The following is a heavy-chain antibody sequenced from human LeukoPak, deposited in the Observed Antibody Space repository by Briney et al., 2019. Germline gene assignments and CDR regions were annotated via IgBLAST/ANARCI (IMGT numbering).Heavy chain of an antibody. CDR2: IYHTGST. J-gene: IGHJ3*02. CDR1: GGSISSSNW. D-gene: IGHD3-10*01. CDR3: ARDTGGRGRLDAFDI. V-gene: IGHV4-4*02. Sequence: SETLSLTCAVSGGSISSSNWWIWVRQPPGKGLGWMGEIYHTGSTNYNPSLKSRVTISVDKSKNQFSLRLSSVTAADTAMYYCARDTGGRGRLDAFDIWGQGTMVTVSS.